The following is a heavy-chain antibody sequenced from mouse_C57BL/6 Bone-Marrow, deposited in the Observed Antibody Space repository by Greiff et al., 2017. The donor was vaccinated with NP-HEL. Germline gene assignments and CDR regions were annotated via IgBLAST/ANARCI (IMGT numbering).Heavy chain of an antibody. CDR2: IYCGDDK. V-gene: IGHV8-12*01. D-gene: IGHD2-4*01. CDR1: GFSLSTSGMG. CDR3: ARRGLRQGGYAMDY. Sequence: QVTLKVSGPGILQSSQTLSLTCSFSGFSLSTSGMGVSWIRQPSGQGLEWLAHIYCGDDKRDQPFLDSRLTISKDTSRNQLFHKITSMDTAEAATYYCARRGLRQGGYAMDYWGQGTSVTVSS. J-gene: IGHJ4*01.